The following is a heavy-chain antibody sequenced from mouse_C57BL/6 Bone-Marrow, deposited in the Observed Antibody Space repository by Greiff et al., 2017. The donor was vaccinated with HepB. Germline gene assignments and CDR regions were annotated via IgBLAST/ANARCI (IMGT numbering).Heavy chain of an antibody. V-gene: IGHV1-55*01. D-gene: IGHD2-2*01. CDR3: ARPPLWLQRGGYYFDY. Sequence: QVQLQQPGAELVKPGASVKMSCKASGYTFTSYWITWVKQRPGQGLEWIGDIYPGSGSTNYNEKFKSKATLTVDTSSSTAYMQLSSLTSEDSAVYYCARPPLWLQRGGYYFDYWGQGTTLTVSS. J-gene: IGHJ2*01. CDR1: GYTFTSYW. CDR2: IYPGSGST.